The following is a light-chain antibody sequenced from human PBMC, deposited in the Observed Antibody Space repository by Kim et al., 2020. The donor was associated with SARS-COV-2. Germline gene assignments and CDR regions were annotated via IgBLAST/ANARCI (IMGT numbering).Light chain of an antibody. V-gene: IGKV1-39*01. CDR3: QQSYTTPIT. Sequence: DIQMTQSPPSLSASVGDRVTITCRTSESISNHLNWYQQKPGRAPRLLVFGASSLHTGVPSRFSGSGSGTDFTLTVSSLQPEDFATYYCQQSYTTPITFGQGTRLDIK. J-gene: IGKJ5*01. CDR2: GAS. CDR1: ESISNH.